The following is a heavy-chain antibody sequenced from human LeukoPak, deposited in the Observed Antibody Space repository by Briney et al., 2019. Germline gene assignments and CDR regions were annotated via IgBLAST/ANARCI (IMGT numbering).Heavy chain of an antibody. CDR1: GFTFSDYW. CDR2: INRDGSVK. V-gene: IGHV3-7*01. D-gene: IGHD3-3*02. CDR3: ARDPGFSSFDY. J-gene: IGHJ4*02. Sequence: SGGSLRLSCAVSGFTFSDYWVTWVRQTHGKGLGFVANINRDGSVKNYVDSVKGRFTISRDNAKNSLYLQMTSLRVDDTAIYYCARDPGFSSFDYWGQGTLVTVSS.